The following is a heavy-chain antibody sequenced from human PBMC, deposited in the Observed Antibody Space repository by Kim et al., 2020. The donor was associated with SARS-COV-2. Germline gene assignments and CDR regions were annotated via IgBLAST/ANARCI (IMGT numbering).Heavy chain of an antibody. CDR2: INAGNGNT. D-gene: IGHD1-7*01. CDR3: ARTSTTGTPTVPLNNWFDP. J-gene: IGHJ5*02. CDR1: GYTFTSYA. V-gene: IGHV1-3*01. Sequence: ASVKVSCKASGYTFTSYAMHWVRQAPGQRLEWMGWINAGNGNTKYSQKFQGRVTITRDTSASTAYMELSSLRSEDTAVYYCARTSTTGTPTVPLNNWFDPWGQGTLVTVSS.